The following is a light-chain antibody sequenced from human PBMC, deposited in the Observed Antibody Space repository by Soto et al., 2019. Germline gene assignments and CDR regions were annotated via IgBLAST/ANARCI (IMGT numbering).Light chain of an antibody. Sequence: EIVLTQSPGTLSLSPGERATLSCRASQSVSSNYLAWYQQKPGQPPRLLIYGASSRATGIPERFSGSGSGTDFTFTISRLEPEDFAVYYCQQYGSSPWTFGQGTKVDIK. V-gene: IGKV3-20*01. J-gene: IGKJ1*01. CDR2: GAS. CDR1: QSVSSNY. CDR3: QQYGSSPWT.